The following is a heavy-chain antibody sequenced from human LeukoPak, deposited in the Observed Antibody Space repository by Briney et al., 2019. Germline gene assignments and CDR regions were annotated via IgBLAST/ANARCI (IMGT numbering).Heavy chain of an antibody. V-gene: IGHV3-30*02. Sequence: GGSLRLSCAASGFTFRNYGMYWVRQAPGKGLEWVAIIWYDGSNKYYTDSAKGRFTISRDNSKNTLYLQMNSLRAEDTAVYYCAKEITGFWSGYFPWYYYYGMDVWGQGTTVTVSS. J-gene: IGHJ6*02. CDR2: IWYDGSNK. CDR1: GFTFRNYG. CDR3: AKEITGFWSGYFPWYYYYGMDV. D-gene: IGHD3-3*01.